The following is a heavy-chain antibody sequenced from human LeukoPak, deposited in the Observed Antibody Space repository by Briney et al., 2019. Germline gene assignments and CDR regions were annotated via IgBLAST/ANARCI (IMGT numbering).Heavy chain of an antibody. J-gene: IGHJ4*02. Sequence: PSETLSLTCAVYGGSFSGYYWSWIRQPPGKGLEWIGEINHSGSTNYNPSLKSRVTISVDTSKHQFSLMLSSVTAADTAVYYCARGFRATDYFDYWGQGTLVTVSS. CDR2: INHSGST. D-gene: IGHD5-12*01. V-gene: IGHV4-34*01. CDR1: GGSFSGYY. CDR3: ARGFRATDYFDY.